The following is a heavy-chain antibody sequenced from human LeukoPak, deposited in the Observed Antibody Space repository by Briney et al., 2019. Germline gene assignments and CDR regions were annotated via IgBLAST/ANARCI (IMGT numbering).Heavy chain of an antibody. Sequence: GGSLRLSCAASGFTFSSYWMSWVRQAPGKGLEWVANIKQDGSEKYYVDSVKGRFTISRDNAKNSLYLQMNSLRAKDTAVYYCARDLTPDYGDYGFFDYWGQGTLVTVSS. CDR3: ARDLTPDYGDYGFFDY. J-gene: IGHJ4*02. CDR2: IKQDGSEK. CDR1: GFTFSSYW. V-gene: IGHV3-7*01. D-gene: IGHD4-17*01.